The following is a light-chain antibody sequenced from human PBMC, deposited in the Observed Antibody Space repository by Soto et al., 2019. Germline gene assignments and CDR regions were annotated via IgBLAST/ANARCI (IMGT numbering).Light chain of an antibody. CDR2: AAS. CDR1: QTISNW. V-gene: IGKV1-5*01. CDR3: QHSNSHLCT. J-gene: IGKJ2*02. Sequence: DIQMTQSPSSLSASVGDRVTITCRASQTISNWLAWYQQKPGRAPKLLIYAASTLESGVPSTFSGRGSGTEFTLTISSLQPDDFATYYCQHSNSHLCTFGQGTKLEIK.